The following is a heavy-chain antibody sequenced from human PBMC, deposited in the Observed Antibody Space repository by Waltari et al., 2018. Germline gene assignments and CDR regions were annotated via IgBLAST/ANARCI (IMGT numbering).Heavy chain of an antibody. V-gene: IGHV1-24*01. J-gene: IGHJ6*02. D-gene: IGHD3-22*01. CDR3: ATISDTFGYYPHYHGMDV. CDR1: GSPLPAFP. CDR2: FDPEANET. Sequence: QVQLVQSGAEVKKPGASVKVPCEVSGSPLPAFPMPWVRQSPGKGIEWMGGFDPEANETIYAQNFQGRVTMTEDTSTDTAYMELSGLRFEDTAVYYCATISDTFGYYPHYHGMDVWGQGTTVTVSS.